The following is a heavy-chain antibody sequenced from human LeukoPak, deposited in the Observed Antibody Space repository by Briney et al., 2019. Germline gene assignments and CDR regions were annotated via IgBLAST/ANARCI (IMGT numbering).Heavy chain of an antibody. D-gene: IGHD3-22*01. Sequence: LTGGSLRLSCAASGFTFSSYAMSWVRQAPGKGLEWVSAISGSGGSTYYADSVKGRFTISGDNSKNTLYLQMNSLRAEDTAVYYCAKGPPLYDSSDGVDPWGQGTLVTVSS. CDR2: ISGSGGST. V-gene: IGHV3-23*01. J-gene: IGHJ5*02. CDR1: GFTFSSYA. CDR3: AKGPPLYDSSDGVDP.